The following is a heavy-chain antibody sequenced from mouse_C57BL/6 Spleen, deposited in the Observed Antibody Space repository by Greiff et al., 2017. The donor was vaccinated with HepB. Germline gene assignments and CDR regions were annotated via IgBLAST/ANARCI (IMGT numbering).Heavy chain of an antibody. J-gene: IGHJ4*01. D-gene: IGHD2-4*01. CDR3: ARRGYYDYDYYAMDY. CDR1: GFSLTSYG. V-gene: IGHV2-2*01. CDR2: IWSGGST. Sequence: QVQLKESGPGLVQPSQSLSITCTVSGFSLTSYGVHWVRQSPGKGLEWLGVIWSGGSTDYNAAFISRLSISKDNSKSQVFFKMNSLQADDTAIYYCARRGYYDYDYYAMDYWGQGTSVTVSS.